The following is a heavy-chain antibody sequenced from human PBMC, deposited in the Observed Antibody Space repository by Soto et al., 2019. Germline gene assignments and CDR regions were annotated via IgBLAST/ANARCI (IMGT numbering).Heavy chain of an antibody. Sequence: ASVKGSCRASGYTFTSYGISWGRQAPGQGLEWMGWISAYNGNTNYAQKLQGRVTMTTDTSTSTAYMELRSLRSDDTDVYYCAWDTYGDYHHWGQGTLVTVSS. V-gene: IGHV1-18*01. D-gene: IGHD4-17*01. CDR2: ISAYNGNT. CDR1: GYTFTSYG. CDR3: AWDTYGDYHH. J-gene: IGHJ1*01.